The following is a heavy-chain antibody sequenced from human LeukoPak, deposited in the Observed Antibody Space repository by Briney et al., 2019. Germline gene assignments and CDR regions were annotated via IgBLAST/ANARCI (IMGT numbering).Heavy chain of an antibody. V-gene: IGHV4-34*01. CDR2: INHSGST. D-gene: IGHD4-17*01. CDR3: ARVDYGDYVIDY. J-gene: IGHJ4*02. CDR1: GGSFSGYY. Sequence: SETLSLTCAVYGGSFSGYYWSWIRQPPGKGLDWIGEINHSGSTNYNPSLKSRVTISVDTSKNQFSLKLSSVTAADTAVYYCARVDYGDYVIDYWGQGTLVTVSS.